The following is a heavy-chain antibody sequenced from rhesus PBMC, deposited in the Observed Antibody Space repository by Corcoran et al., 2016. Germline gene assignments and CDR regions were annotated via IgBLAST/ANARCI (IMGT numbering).Heavy chain of an antibody. Sequence: QVQLVQSGAEVKKPGASVKLSCKASGYTFNSSYIHCVRQAPGKLLEWRGIIKQRKGNRGYAKKFRGRGTMAMDTSTSTAYMEMSSMRSEDTAVDYCARGGIWTGYGDYWGQGVLVTVSS. CDR1: GYTFNSSY. D-gene: IGHD3-3*01. J-gene: IGHJ4*01. V-gene: IGHV1S9*01. CDR3: ARGGIWTGYGDY. CDR2: IKQRKGNR.